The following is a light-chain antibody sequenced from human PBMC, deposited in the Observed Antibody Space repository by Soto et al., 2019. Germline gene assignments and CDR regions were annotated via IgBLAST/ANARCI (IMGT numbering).Light chain of an antibody. CDR2: GAS. Sequence: EIVLTQSPGTLSLSPGERATLSCRASQSVSSSYLAWYQQKPGQAPRLLIYGASTRAIGIPARFSGSGSGTEFTLTISSLQSEDLAVYYCQQYNNWPPTFGQGTRLEI. CDR3: QQYNNWPPT. J-gene: IGKJ5*01. CDR1: QSVSSSY. V-gene: IGKV3-15*01.